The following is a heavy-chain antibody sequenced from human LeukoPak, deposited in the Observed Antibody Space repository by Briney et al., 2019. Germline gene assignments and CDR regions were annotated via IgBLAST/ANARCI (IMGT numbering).Heavy chain of an antibody. CDR2: ISGSGGST. D-gene: IGHD2-15*01. CDR3: AKDGPLSPYCSGGSCYLN. J-gene: IGHJ4*02. V-gene: IGHV3-23*01. Sequence: GGSLRLSCAASGFTFNSYAMSWVRQAPGKGLEWVSAISGSGGSTYYADSVKGRFAISRDNSKNTLYLQMNSLRAEDTAVYYCAKDGPLSPYCSGGSCYLNWGQGTLVTVSS. CDR1: GFTFNSYA.